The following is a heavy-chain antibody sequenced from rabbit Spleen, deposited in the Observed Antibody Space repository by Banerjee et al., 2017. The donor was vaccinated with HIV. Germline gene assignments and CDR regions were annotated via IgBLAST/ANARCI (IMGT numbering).Heavy chain of an antibody. CDR2: IYAGSSAST. J-gene: IGHJ2*01. CDR3: ARNYVNAFDP. CDR1: GFSFSSNYY. Sequence: QEQLVESGGDLVQPEGSLTLTCTASGFSFSSNYYMCWVRQAPGKGLECIACIYAGSSASTYYANWAKGRFTISRASWTTVTLQMTSLTAADTATYFCARNYVNAFDPWGQGTLVTVS. D-gene: IGHD1-1*01. V-gene: IGHV1S45*01.